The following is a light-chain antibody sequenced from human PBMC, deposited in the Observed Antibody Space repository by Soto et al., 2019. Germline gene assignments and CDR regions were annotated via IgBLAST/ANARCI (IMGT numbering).Light chain of an antibody. Sequence: DIVMTQSPLSLPDTPGEPASISCRSSQSLLHSNGYNYLDWYLQKQGQSPQLLIYLGSNRASGVPDRFSGSGSGTDFTLKISRVEAEDVGVYYCMQALQTPWTFGQGTKVEIK. CDR2: LGS. CDR1: QSLLHSNGYNY. V-gene: IGKV2-28*01. J-gene: IGKJ1*01. CDR3: MQALQTPWT.